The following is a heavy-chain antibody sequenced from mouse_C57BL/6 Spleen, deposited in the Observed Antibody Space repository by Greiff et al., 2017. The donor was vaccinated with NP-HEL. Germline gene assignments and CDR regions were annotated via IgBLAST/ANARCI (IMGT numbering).Heavy chain of an antibody. CDR2: IYPGSGNT. CDR3: ARSRHDYYGSSYAMDY. J-gene: IGHJ4*01. V-gene: IGHV1-76*01. CDR1: GYTFTDYY. Sequence: VQLQQSGAELVRPGASVKLSCKASGYTFTDYYINWVKQRPGQGLEWIARIYPGSGNTYYNEKFKGKATLTAEKSSSTAYMQLSSLTSEDSAVYFCARSRHDYYGSSYAMDYWGQGTSVTVSS. D-gene: IGHD1-1*01.